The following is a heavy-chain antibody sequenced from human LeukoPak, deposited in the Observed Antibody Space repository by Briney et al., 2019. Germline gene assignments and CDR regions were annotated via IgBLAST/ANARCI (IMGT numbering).Heavy chain of an antibody. CDR1: GFPFTTYA. CDR2: ISGRGGRT. V-gene: IGHV3-23*01. J-gene: IGHJ4*02. D-gene: IGHD3-9*01. CDR3: AKSTWFDYFDY. Sequence: GGSLRLSCAASGFPFTTYAMSWVRQAPGKGLEWVSAISGRGGRTYYAGSVKGRFTISRDNSENTLYLQMNRLRADDTAIYFCAKSTWFDYFDYWGQGTLVTVSS.